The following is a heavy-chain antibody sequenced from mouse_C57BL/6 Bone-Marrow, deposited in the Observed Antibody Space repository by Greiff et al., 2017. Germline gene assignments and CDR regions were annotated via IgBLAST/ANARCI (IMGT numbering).Heavy chain of an antibody. CDR3: ARGYYDYDEYWYFDV. D-gene: IGHD2-4*01. CDR2: IDPSDSYT. J-gene: IGHJ1*03. Sequence: QVQLKQPGAELVKPGASVKLSCKASGYTFTSYWMQWVKQRPGQGLEWIGEIDPSDSYTNYKQKFKGKATLTVDTSSSTAYMQLSSLTSEDSAVYYCARGYYDYDEYWYFDVWGTGTTVTVSS. V-gene: IGHV1-50*01. CDR1: GYTFTSYW.